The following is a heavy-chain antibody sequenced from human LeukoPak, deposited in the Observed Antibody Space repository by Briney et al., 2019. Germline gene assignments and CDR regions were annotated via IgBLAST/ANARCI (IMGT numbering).Heavy chain of an antibody. V-gene: IGHV3-73*01. D-gene: IGHD6-19*01. CDR2: IRSKANSYAT. CDR3: TRLGNGGWYNWFDP. J-gene: IGHJ5*01. Sequence: GGSLRLSCAASGFTFSGSAMHWVRQASRKGLEWVGRIRSKANSYATAYAASVKGRFTISRDDSKNTAYLQMNSLKTEDTAGYYCTRLGNGGWYNWFDPWGQGTLVTVSS. CDR1: GFTFSGSA.